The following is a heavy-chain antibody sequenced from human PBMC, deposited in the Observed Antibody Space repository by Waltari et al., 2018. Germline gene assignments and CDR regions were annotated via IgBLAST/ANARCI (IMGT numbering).Heavy chain of an antibody. D-gene: IGHD3-22*01. CDR2: IYHSGST. V-gene: IGHV4-38-2*01. CDR3: ASTYYYDSSGSVRYYYYYGMDV. J-gene: IGHJ6*02. CDR1: GYSISSGYY. Sequence: QVQLQESGPGLVKPSETLSLTCAVSGYSISSGYYWGWIRQPPGKGLEWIGSIYHSGSTYDNPSLKSRVTISVDTSKNQFSPKLSSVTAADTAVYYCASTYYYDSSGSVRYYYYYGMDVWGQGTTVTVSS.